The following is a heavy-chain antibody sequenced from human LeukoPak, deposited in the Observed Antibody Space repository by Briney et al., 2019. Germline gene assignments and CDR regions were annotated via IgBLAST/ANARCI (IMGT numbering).Heavy chain of an antibody. Sequence: GRSLRLSCAAAGFSFSSYAMHWVRQAPGKGLEWVAVMSFDGRNKFYADSVQGRLTISRDNSKNTLYLQMNSLRAEDTAVYYCAIAGYCSGGSCYSGPFHYWGQGTLVTVSS. CDR3: AIAGYCSGGSCYSGPFHY. CDR1: GFSFSSYA. V-gene: IGHV3-30*04. J-gene: IGHJ4*02. CDR2: MSFDGRNK. D-gene: IGHD2-15*01.